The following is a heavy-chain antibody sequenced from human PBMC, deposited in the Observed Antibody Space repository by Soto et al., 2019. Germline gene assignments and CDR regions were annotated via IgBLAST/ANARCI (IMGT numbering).Heavy chain of an antibody. CDR3: VKDESINWYSGHFRH. J-gene: IGHJ1*01. CDR1: GFTFDDYA. Sequence: GGSLRLSCAASGFTFDDYAMHWVRQVPGKGLEGVSGINWNSGSIGYADSVKGRFAISRDNAKNSLHLQMNSLRAEDTAFYYCVKDESINWYSGHFRHWGQGTLVTVSS. CDR2: INWNSGSI. D-gene: IGHD6-13*01. V-gene: IGHV3-9*01.